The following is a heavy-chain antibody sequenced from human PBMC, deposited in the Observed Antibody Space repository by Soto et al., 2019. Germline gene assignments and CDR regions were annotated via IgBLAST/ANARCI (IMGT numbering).Heavy chain of an antibody. CDR3: ARDLGGSSGYFMAY. V-gene: IGHV3-74*01. CDR2: INSDGSDS. D-gene: IGHD3-22*01. CDR1: GFTFSNFW. J-gene: IGHJ4*02. Sequence: GGSLRLSCAASGFTFSNFWMHWVRQAPGKGLVWVSHINSDGSDSTHADSVKGRFTISRDNAKNTVYLQMNSLRAEDTAVYYCARDLGGSSGYFMAYWGQGTLVTVSS.